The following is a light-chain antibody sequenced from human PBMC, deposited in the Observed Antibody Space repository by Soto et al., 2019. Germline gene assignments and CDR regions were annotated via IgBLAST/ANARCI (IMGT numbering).Light chain of an antibody. CDR3: SSYTTSSTLL. Sequence: QSVLTQPASVSGSPGQSITLSCTGTSSDVGFYNYVSWYQQHPGKTPKLMIYEVNNRPSGVSNRFSGSKSGNTASLTISGLQAEDEADYYCSSYTTSSTLLFGTGTKVTAL. V-gene: IGLV2-14*01. CDR2: EVN. J-gene: IGLJ1*01. CDR1: SSDVGFYNY.